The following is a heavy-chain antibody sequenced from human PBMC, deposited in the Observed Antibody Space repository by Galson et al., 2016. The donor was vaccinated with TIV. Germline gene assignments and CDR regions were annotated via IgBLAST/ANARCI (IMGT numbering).Heavy chain of an antibody. D-gene: IGHD4-23*01. V-gene: IGHV3-49*04. CDR2: IRSKTYGGTT. J-gene: IGHJ6*02. CDR1: GFTFGDYA. CDR3: TRVFPPTVARKQGYYGMDV. Sequence: SLRLSCAVSGFTFGDYAMSWVRQAPGKGLEWVSFIRSKTYGGTTEYAASVKGRFTISRDDSKSIAYLQMNSLKTEDTAVYYCTRVFPPTVARKQGYYGMDVWGQGTTVTVSS.